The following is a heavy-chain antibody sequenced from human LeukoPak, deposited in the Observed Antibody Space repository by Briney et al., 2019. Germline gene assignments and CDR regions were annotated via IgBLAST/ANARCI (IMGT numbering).Heavy chain of an antibody. Sequence: GGSLRLSCAASGFTFSSYSMNWVRQAPGKGLEWVSYISSSSSTIYYADSVKGRFTISRDNAKNSLYLQMNSLRAEDTAVYYCARIGPVDAAANDYWGQGTLVTVSS. D-gene: IGHD2-2*01. V-gene: IGHV3-48*01. CDR2: ISSSSSTI. CDR3: ARIGPVDAAANDY. CDR1: GFTFSSYS. J-gene: IGHJ4*02.